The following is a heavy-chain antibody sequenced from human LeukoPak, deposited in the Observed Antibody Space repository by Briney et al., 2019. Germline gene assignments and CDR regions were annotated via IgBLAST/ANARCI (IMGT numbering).Heavy chain of an antibody. CDR1: GVSMSAFQ. V-gene: IGHV4-34*01. Sequence: PSETLSLTCTVSGVSMSAFQWSWVRQSPGKGLEWIGEINHSGSTNYNPSLKSRVTISVDTSKNQFSLKPSSVTAADTAVYYCAITTGTTGYFDYWGQGTLVTVSS. D-gene: IGHD1-7*01. CDR2: INHSGST. CDR3: AITTGTTGYFDY. J-gene: IGHJ4*02.